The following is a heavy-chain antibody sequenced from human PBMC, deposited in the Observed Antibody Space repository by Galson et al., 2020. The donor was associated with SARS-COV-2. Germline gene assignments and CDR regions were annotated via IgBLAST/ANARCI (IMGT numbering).Heavy chain of an antibody. J-gene: IGHJ4*02. CDR2: INPSGDST. Sequence: ASVKVSCQASGYTISRNYMHWVRQAPGQGLEWMGLINPSGDSTSYAQKFQGRVTMTRDTSTDTVYMELSSLTSEDTAVYYCARQQQRFDYWGQGTLVTVSS. CDR1: GYTISRNY. CDR3: ARQQQRFDY. D-gene: IGHD6-13*01. V-gene: IGHV1-46*01.